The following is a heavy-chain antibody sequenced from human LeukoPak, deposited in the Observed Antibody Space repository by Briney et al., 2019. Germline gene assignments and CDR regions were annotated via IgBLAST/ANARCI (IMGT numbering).Heavy chain of an antibody. CDR2: TDTDGSST. Sequence: PGGSLRLSCAASGFTFSSYWMHWVRQAPGKGLVWVSRTDTDGSSTNYVDSVKGRFTVSRDNAKNTLSLQMNSLRAEDTAVYYCARGYYYDTTKLDLWGQGTLVTVSS. CDR1: GFTFSSYW. J-gene: IGHJ5*02. D-gene: IGHD3-22*01. V-gene: IGHV3-74*01. CDR3: ARGYYYDTTKLDL.